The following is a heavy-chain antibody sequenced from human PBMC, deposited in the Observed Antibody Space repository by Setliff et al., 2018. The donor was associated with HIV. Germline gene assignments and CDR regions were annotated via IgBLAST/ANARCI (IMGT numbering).Heavy chain of an antibody. CDR1: GFTFSSYT. Sequence: GSLRLSCAASGFTFSSYTMNWVRQAPGKGLQWVSSISSSGYIYYADSVRGRFTISRDNAKTSLYLQMNSLRAEDTAVYYCARVRATVLTLDAFDIWGQGTMVTVSS. CDR3: ARVRATVLTLDAFDI. J-gene: IGHJ3*02. D-gene: IGHD2-8*01. CDR2: ISSSGYI. V-gene: IGHV3-21*01.